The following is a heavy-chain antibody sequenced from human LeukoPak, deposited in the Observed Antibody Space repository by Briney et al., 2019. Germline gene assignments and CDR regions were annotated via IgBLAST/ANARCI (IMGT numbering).Heavy chain of an antibody. CDR3: AKANYGDYGGYYYYMDV. J-gene: IGHJ6*03. CDR2: ISWNSGRT. Sequence: GGSLRLSCAASGFTFDDYAMHWVRQAPGKGLEWVSGISWNSGRTGYADSVKGRFTISRDNAKNSLYLQMNSLRAEDTALYYCAKANYGDYGGYYYYMDVWGKGTTVTISS. V-gene: IGHV3-9*01. D-gene: IGHD4-17*01. CDR1: GFTFDDYA.